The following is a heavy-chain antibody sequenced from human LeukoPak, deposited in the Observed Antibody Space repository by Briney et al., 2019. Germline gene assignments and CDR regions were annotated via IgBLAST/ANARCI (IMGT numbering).Heavy chain of an antibody. CDR3: AKIVGAREDYYYYMDV. V-gene: IGHV4-39*01. CDR2: IYYSGST. J-gene: IGHJ6*03. Sequence: SETLSLTCTVSGGSISSSSYYWGWIRQPPGKGLEWIGSIYYSGSTYYNPSLKSRVTISVDTSKNQFSLKLSSVTAADTAVYYCAKIVGAREDYYYYMDVWGKGTTVTVSS. D-gene: IGHD1-26*01. CDR1: GGSISSSSYY.